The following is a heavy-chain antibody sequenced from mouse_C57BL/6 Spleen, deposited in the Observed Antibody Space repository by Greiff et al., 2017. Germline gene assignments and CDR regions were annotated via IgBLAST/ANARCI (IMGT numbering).Heavy chain of an antibody. CDR3: ARLWSTTVVPDWYFDV. V-gene: IGHV5-17*01. CDR2: ISSGSSTI. Sequence: DVMLVESGGGLVKPGGSLKLSCAASGFTFSDYGMHWVRQAPEKGLEWVAYISSGSSTIYYADTVKGRFTISRDNAKNTLFLQMTSLRSEDTAMYYCARLWSTTVVPDWYFDVWGTGTTVTVSS. J-gene: IGHJ1*03. D-gene: IGHD1-1*01. CDR1: GFTFSDYG.